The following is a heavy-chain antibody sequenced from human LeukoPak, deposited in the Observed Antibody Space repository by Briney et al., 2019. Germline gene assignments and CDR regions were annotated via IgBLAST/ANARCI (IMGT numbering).Heavy chain of an antibody. V-gene: IGHV3-48*03. Sequence: GGSLRLSCAASGFTFSSYEMNWVRQAPGKGLEWVSYISSSGSTIYYADSVKGRFTISRDNAKNSLYLQMNSLRAEDTAAYYCATLQKEPYDYVWGSYRDWGQGTLVTVSS. CDR1: GFTFSSYE. J-gene: IGHJ4*02. D-gene: IGHD3-16*02. CDR2: ISSSGSTI. CDR3: ATLQKEPYDYVWGSYRD.